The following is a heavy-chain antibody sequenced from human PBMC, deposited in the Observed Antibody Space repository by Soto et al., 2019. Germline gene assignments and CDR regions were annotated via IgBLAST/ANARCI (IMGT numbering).Heavy chain of an antibody. Sequence: ASVKVSCKASGYTFTSYAMHWVRQAPGQRLEWMGWINAGNGNTKYSQKFQGRVTIIRDTSASTAYMELSSLRSEDTAVYYCASTERDLYDSSGYYGYWGQGTLVTVSS. CDR1: GYTFTSYA. CDR3: ASTERDLYDSSGYYGY. J-gene: IGHJ4*02. V-gene: IGHV1-3*01. D-gene: IGHD3-22*01. CDR2: INAGNGNT.